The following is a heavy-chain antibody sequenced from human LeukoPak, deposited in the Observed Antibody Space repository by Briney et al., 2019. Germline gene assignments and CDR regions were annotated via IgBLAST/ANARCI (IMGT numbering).Heavy chain of an antibody. Sequence: ASVKVSCKASGGTFSSYAISWVRQATGQGLEWMGWMNPNSGNTGYAQKFQGRVTITRNTSISTAYMELSSLRSEDTAVYYCARSPGNFWGQGTLVTVSS. CDR2: MNPNSGNT. CDR1: GGTFSSYA. V-gene: IGHV1-8*03. CDR3: ARSPGNF. J-gene: IGHJ4*02.